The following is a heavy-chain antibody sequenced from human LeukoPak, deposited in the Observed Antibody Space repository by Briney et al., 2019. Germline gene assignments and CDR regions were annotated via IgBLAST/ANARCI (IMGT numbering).Heavy chain of an antibody. Sequence: GGSLRLSCAASGFTFSSYGMSWVRQAPGKGLEWVSAISGSGGSTYYADSVKGRFTISRDNSKNTLYLQMNSLRAEDTAVYYCAKDQTYHYDSSGYLGFDYWGQGTLVTVSS. V-gene: IGHV3-23*01. CDR1: GFTFSSYG. CDR2: ISGSGGST. CDR3: AKDQTYHYDSSGYLGFDY. D-gene: IGHD3-22*01. J-gene: IGHJ4*02.